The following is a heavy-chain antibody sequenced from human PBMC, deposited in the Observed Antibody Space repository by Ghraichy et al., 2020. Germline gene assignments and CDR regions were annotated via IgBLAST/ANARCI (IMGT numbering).Heavy chain of an antibody. CDR2: ISYNSTNI. Sequence: GGSLRLSCAASGFTFDDYAMHWVRQVPGRGLEWVSGISYNSTNIGYADSVKGRFTISRDNAKNSLYLQMNSLRTEDTALYYCAKSGGSIGTYDNVWGQGTMVTVSP. D-gene: IGHD1-26*01. CDR1: GFTFDDYA. V-gene: IGHV3-9*01. J-gene: IGHJ3*01. CDR3: AKSGGSIGTYDNV.